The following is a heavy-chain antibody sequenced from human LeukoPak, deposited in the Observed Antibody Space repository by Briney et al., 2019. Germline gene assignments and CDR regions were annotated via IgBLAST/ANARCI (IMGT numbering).Heavy chain of an antibody. CDR1: GGSFSGYY. CDR3: ARVASYYDFWSGYYTATHFDY. Sequence: SETLSLTCAVYGGSFSGYYWSWIRQPPGKWLEWIEEINHSGSTNYNPSLKSRVTISVDTSKNQFSLKLSSVTAADTAVYYCARVASYYDFWSGYYTATHFDYWGQGTLVTVSS. CDR2: INHSGST. J-gene: IGHJ4*02. D-gene: IGHD3-3*01. V-gene: IGHV4-34*01.